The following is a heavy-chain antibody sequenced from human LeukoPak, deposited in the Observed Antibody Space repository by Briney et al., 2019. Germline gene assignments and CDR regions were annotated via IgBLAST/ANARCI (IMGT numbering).Heavy chain of an antibody. D-gene: IGHD3-9*01. CDR2: IYYSGST. CDR1: SGSISSYY. V-gene: IGHV4-59*01. CDR3: ARGRYFDWIDAFDI. J-gene: IGHJ3*02. Sequence: SETLSLTCTVSSGSISSYYWSWIRQPPGKGLEWIGYIYYSGSTNYNPSLKSRVTISVDTSKNQFSLKLSSVSAADTAVYYCARGRYFDWIDAFDIWGQGTMVTVSS.